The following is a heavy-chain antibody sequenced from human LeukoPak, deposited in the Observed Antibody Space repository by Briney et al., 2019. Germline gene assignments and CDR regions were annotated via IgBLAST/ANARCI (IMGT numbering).Heavy chain of an antibody. V-gene: IGHV3-21*01. Sequence: GGSLRLSCAASGFTFSDYAMNWVRQAPGKGLEWVSSISSSSSYIYYADSVKGRFTISRDNAKNSLYLQMTSLRAEDTAVYYCAIGSGYYFDYWGQGTLVTVSS. CDR2: ISSSSSYI. CDR1: GFTFSDYA. D-gene: IGHD3-10*01. CDR3: AIGSGYYFDY. J-gene: IGHJ4*02.